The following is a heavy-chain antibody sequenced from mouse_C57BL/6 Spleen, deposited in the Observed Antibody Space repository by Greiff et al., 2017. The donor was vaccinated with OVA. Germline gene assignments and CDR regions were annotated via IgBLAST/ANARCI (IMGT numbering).Heavy chain of an antibody. J-gene: IGHJ4*01. V-gene: IGHV1-53*01. D-gene: IGHD2-4*01. Sequence: QVQLQQPGTELVKPGASVKLSCKASGYTFTSYWMHWVKQRPGQGLEWIGNINPSNGGTTYNEKFKSKATLTVDKSSSTAYMQLSSLTSEDAAVYYCARSDYPYYYAMDYWGQGTSVTVSS. CDR3: ARSDYPYYYAMDY. CDR1: GYTFTSYW. CDR2: INPSNGGT.